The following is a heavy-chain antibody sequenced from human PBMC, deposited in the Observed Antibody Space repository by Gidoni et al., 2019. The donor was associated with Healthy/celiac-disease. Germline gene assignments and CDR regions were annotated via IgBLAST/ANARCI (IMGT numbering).Heavy chain of an antibody. CDR1: GFTFSSYA. D-gene: IGHD3-3*01. CDR3: AKPLTDYDFWSGYYSYYFDY. Sequence: EVQLLESGGGLVQPGGSLRLSCAASGFTFSSYAMSWVRQAPGKGLEWVSAISGSGGSTYYADSVKGRFTISRDNSKNTLYLQMNSLRAEDTAVYYCAKPLTDYDFWSGYYSYYFDYWGQGTLVTVSS. V-gene: IGHV3-23*01. J-gene: IGHJ4*02. CDR2: ISGSGGST.